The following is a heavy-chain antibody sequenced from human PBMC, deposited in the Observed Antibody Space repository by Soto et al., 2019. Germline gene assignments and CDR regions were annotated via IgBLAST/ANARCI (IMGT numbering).Heavy chain of an antibody. V-gene: IGHV3-30-3*01. CDR3: ARDLRTRQQLPHIIDY. CDR2: ISSDGNNK. Sequence: QPGGSLRLSCAASTFISSTYAMHWVRQAPGKGLEWVAVISSDGNNKYYADSVKGRFTISRDNSKNTLYLQMNSLRVEDTAFYYCARDLRTRQQLPHIIDYRGQGSSVTISS. D-gene: IGHD6-13*01. J-gene: IGHJ4*02. CDR1: TFISSTYA.